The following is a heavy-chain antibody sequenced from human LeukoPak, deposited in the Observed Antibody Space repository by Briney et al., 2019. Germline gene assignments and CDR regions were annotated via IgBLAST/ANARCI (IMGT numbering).Heavy chain of an antibody. V-gene: IGHV4-39*07. Sequence: PSETLSLTCTVSGGSISSSSYYWGWIRQPPGKGLEWIGSIYYSGSTYYNPSLKSRVTISVDTSKNQFSLKLSAMTAADTAVYYCARGIRIAARPVDYWGQGTLVTVSS. CDR1: GGSISSSSYY. CDR2: IYYSGST. J-gene: IGHJ4*02. CDR3: ARGIRIAARPVDY. D-gene: IGHD6-6*01.